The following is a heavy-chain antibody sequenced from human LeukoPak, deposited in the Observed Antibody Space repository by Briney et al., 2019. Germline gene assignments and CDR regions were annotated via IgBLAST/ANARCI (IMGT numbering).Heavy chain of an antibody. CDR3: ARGDYYYASGSYYKGPVDY. CDR1: GFTVSSNY. CDR2: INHSGST. J-gene: IGHJ4*02. D-gene: IGHD3-10*01. V-gene: IGHV4-34*01. Sequence: GSLRLSCAASGFTVSSNYMSWVRQAPGKGLEWIGEINHSGSTDQNPSLKSRVTISVDTSKKQFSLKLSSVTAADTAVYYCARGDYYYASGSYYKGPVDYWGQGTLVTVSS.